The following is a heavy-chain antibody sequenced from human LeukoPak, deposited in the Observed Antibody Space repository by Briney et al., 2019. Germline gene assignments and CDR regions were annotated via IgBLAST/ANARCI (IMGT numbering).Heavy chain of an antibody. CDR2: NYYSGST. CDR1: GGSLSSYY. D-gene: IGHD6-13*01. J-gene: IGHJ6*02. V-gene: IGHV4-59*01. CDR3: ARDQAPYSSRFYYYYGMDV. Sequence: SETLSLTCTVSGGSLSSYYWSWIRQPPGKGLEWIGYNYYSGSTNYNPSLKSRVTISVDTSKNQFSLKLSSVTAADTAVYYCARDQAPYSSRFYYYYGMDVWGQGTTVTVSS.